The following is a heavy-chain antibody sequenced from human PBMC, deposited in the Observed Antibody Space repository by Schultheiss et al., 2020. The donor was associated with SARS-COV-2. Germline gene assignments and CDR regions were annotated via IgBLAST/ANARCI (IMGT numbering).Heavy chain of an antibody. V-gene: IGHV4-30-4*01. CDR2: IYYSGST. J-gene: IGHJ5*02. CDR1: GGSISSGDYY. CDR3: ARYMITFGGVIVSSWFDP. D-gene: IGHD3-16*02. Sequence: LRLSCTVSGGSISSGDYYWSWIRQPPGKGLEWIGYIYYSGSTYYNPSLKSRVTISVDTSKNQFSLKLSSVTAADTAVYYCARYMITFGGVIVSSWFDPWGQGTLVTVSS.